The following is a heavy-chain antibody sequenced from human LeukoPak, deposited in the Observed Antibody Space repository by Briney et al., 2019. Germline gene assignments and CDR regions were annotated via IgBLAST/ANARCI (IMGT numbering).Heavy chain of an antibody. CDR2: ISYDGSNK. CDR3: AKGGNYDYVWGSYSVDY. D-gene: IGHD3-16*01. CDR1: GFTFSSYG. Sequence: PGRSLRLSCAASGFTFSSYGMHWVRQAPGKGLEWVAVISYDGSNKYYADSVKGRFTISRDNSKNTLYLQMNSLRAEDTAVYYCAKGGNYDYVWGSYSVDYWGQGTLVTVSS. V-gene: IGHV3-30*18. J-gene: IGHJ4*02.